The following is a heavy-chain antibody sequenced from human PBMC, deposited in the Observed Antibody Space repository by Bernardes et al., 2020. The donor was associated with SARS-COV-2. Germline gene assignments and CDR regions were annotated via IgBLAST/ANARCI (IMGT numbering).Heavy chain of an antibody. CDR2: IAYNGIT. D-gene: IGHD3-22*01. J-gene: IGHJ4*01. Sequence: SETLSLTCTVSGVSIGSSFWWAWVRQSPREGLQWIGEIAYNGITKYNPSLKSRVIISADTSKNQLSLELTSVTAADTAVYYCARVTVRVVGLFQYWGHGALVTVSS. CDR3: ARVTVRVVGLFQY. V-gene: IGHV4-4*02. CDR1: GVSIGSSFW.